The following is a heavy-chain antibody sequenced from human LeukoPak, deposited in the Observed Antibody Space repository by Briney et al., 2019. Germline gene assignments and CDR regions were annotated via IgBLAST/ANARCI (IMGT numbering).Heavy chain of an antibody. V-gene: IGHV4-30-4*08. D-gene: IGHD1-1*01. J-gene: IGHJ4*02. CDR1: GGSISSGDYY. CDR2: IYYSGST. Sequence: PSETLSLTCTVSGGSISSGDYYWRCIRQPPGKGLEWIGYIYYSGSTYYNPSVKSRVTISVDTSKNQFSLKLSSVAAADTAVYYCARGGQLEPAPTFDYWGQGTLVTVSS. CDR3: ARGGQLEPAPTFDY.